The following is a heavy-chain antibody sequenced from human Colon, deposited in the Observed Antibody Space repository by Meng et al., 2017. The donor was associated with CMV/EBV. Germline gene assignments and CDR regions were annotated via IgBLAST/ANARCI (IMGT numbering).Heavy chain of an antibody. CDR1: GFIFTDYA. J-gene: IGHJ4*02. V-gene: IGHV3-23*01. CDR3: ARGNSHSFDY. CDR2: INGRGDNT. Sequence: GESLKISCTASGFIFTDYAMAWVRQAPGEGLEWVSAINGRGDNTYYADSVKGRFTVSRDNAKNTLYLQVNSLRAEDTAVYYCARGNSHSFDYWGQGTLVTVSS. D-gene: IGHD6-13*01.